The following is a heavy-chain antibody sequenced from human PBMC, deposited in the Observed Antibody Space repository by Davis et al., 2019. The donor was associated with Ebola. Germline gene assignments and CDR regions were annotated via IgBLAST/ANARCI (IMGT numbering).Heavy chain of an antibody. CDR2: ISGSGGST. CDR3: AKGGYCSSTSCAFHYYYYYMDV. Sequence: GESLKISCAASGFTFSSYAMSWVRQAPGKGLEWVSAISGSGGSTYYADSVKGRFTISRDNSKNTLYLQMNSLRAEDTAVYYCAKGGYCSSTSCAFHYYYYYMDVWGKGTTVTVSS. D-gene: IGHD2-2*01. J-gene: IGHJ6*03. CDR1: GFTFSSYA. V-gene: IGHV3-23*01.